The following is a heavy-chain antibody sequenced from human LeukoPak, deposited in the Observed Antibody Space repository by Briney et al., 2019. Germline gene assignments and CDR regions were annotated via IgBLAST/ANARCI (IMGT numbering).Heavy chain of an antibody. CDR1: GFTFRSSS. CDR3: ARHATRSGTYGTYFDY. D-gene: IGHD1-26*01. J-gene: IGHJ4*02. Sequence: PGGSLRLSWAASGFTFRSSSMNWFRQAPGKGLEWVSYISSSSSPIYYADSVKGRFTISRDSAKKSLYLQMNSLRAEDTAVYYYARHATRSGTYGTYFDYWGQGTLVTVSS. V-gene: IGHV3-48*01. CDR2: ISSSSSPI.